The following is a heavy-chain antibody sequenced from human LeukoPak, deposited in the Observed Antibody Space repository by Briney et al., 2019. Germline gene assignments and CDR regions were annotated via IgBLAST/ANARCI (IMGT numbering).Heavy chain of an antibody. Sequence: ASVKVSCKASGYTFTGYYMHWVRQAPGQGLEWMGWINPNSGGTNYAQKFQGRVTMTRDTSISTAYMELSRLRSDDTAVYYCARTTDPIFGVVISPYYFDYWGQGTLVTVSS. J-gene: IGHJ4*02. CDR1: GYTFTGYY. CDR2: INPNSGGT. D-gene: IGHD3-3*01. V-gene: IGHV1-2*02. CDR3: ARTTDPIFGVVISPYYFDY.